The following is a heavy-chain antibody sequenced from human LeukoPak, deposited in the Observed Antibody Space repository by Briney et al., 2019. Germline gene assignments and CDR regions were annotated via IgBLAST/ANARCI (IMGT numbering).Heavy chain of an antibody. V-gene: IGHV4-34*09. D-gene: IGHD3-22*01. CDR3: ARARDYYDSSGRRDAFDV. CDR1: GGSFSDYY. CDR2: IYHSGST. J-gene: IGHJ3*01. Sequence: SETLSLTCAVYGGSFSDYYWSWIRQHPGKGLEWIGYIYHSGSTYYNPPLKSRLTISVEMSKNQLSLKLSSVTAADTAVYYCARARDYYDSSGRRDAFDVWGQGTMVTVSS.